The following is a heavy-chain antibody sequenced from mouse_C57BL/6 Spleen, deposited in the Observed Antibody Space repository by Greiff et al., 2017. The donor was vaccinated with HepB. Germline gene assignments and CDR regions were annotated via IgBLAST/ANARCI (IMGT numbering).Heavy chain of an antibody. Sequence: EVKVEESGGGLVQPGGSMKLSCAASGFTFSDAWMDWVRQSPEKGLEWVAEIRNKANNHATYYAESVKGRFTISRDDSKSSVYLQMNSLRAEDTGIYYCTRQGDYGNYYAMDYWGQGTSVTVSS. CDR2: IRNKANNHAT. V-gene: IGHV6-6*01. CDR3: TRQGDYGNYYAMDY. J-gene: IGHJ4*01. D-gene: IGHD2-4*01. CDR1: GFTFSDAW.